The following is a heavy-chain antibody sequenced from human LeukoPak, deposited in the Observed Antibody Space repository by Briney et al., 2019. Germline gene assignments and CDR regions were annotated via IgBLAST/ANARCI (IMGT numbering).Heavy chain of an antibody. D-gene: IGHD6-13*01. CDR3: ARGGLAASYYSYYYMDV. CDR2: IYTSGST. J-gene: IGHJ6*03. Sequence: SETLSLTCTVSGGSISSYYWSWIRQPPGKGLEWIGYIYTSGSTNYNPSLKIRFTISVDTSKKQFSMKLSSVTAADTAVYYCARGGLAASYYSYYYMDVWGKGTTVTVSS. V-gene: IGHV4-4*09. CDR1: GGSISSYY.